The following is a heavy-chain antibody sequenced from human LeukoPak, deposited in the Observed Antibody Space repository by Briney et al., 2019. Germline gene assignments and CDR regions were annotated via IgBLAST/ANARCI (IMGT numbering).Heavy chain of an antibody. CDR1: GFTLSSSA. V-gene: IGHV3-23*01. CDR2: VSASGGTT. D-gene: IGHD3-22*01. J-gene: IGHJ4*01. CDR3: AKGSGYSFEY. Sequence: GGSLRLSCAASGFTLSSSAMRWVRQAPGKGLEWVSSVSASGGTTYYSESVKGRFTISRDNSKNTLYLQMSSLRAEDTFLYYCAKGSGYSFEYCGHGTLVTVSS.